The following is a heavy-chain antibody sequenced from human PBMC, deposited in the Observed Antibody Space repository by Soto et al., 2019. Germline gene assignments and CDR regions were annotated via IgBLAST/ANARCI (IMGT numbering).Heavy chain of an antibody. CDR1: GYTFTSYG. CDR3: ARDCSGGSCYHTVFAAFDI. J-gene: IGHJ3*02. V-gene: IGHV1-18*01. Sequence: ASVKVSCKASGYTFTSYGISWVRQAPGQGLEWMGWISAYNGNTNYAQKLQGRVTMTTDTSTSTAYMELRSLRSDDTAVYYCARDCSGGSCYHTVFAAFDIWGQGTMVTVSS. CDR2: ISAYNGNT. D-gene: IGHD2-15*01.